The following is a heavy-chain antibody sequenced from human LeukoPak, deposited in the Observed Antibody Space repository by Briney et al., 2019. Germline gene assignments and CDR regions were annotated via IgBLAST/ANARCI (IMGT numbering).Heavy chain of an antibody. CDR1: GFTFGNSW. Sequence: GGSLRLSCAASGFTFGNSWMTWVRQAPGKGLEWVASIKQDGSETYYVDSVKGRFTITRDNAKNSLYLQMSSLRAEDSAMYYCARVYSNYYYYYGMDVWGQGTTVTVSS. D-gene: IGHD4-11*01. CDR2: IKQDGSET. J-gene: IGHJ6*02. CDR3: ARVYSNYYYYYGMDV. V-gene: IGHV3-7*01.